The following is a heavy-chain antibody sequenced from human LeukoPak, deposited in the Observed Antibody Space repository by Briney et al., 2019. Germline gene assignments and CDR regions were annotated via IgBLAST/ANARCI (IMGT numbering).Heavy chain of an antibody. D-gene: IGHD6-19*01. CDR2: MKPNSGNT. V-gene: IGHV1-8*01. CDR3: ARRSQAGGTGIGY. J-gene: IGHJ4*02. CDR1: KYTFTGFY. Sequence: ALVKIASMASKYTFTGFYINWGRKGIGTGVQRLGWMKPNSGNTGYAQKFQGRVTMTRNTSISTAYMELSSLRSEDTAVYYCARRSQAGGTGIGYWGQGTLVTVSS.